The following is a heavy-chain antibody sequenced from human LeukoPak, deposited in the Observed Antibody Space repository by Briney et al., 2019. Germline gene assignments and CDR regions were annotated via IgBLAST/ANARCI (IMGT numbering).Heavy chain of an antibody. CDR3: ARLLKSDLLTYYDFWSGHPRGDWFDP. V-gene: IGHV4-39*01. Sequence: PSETLSLTCTVSGGSISSSSYYWGWIRQPPGKGLEWIGSIYYSGSTYYNPSLKSRVTISVDTSKNQFSLKLSSVTAADTAVYYCARLLKSDLLTYYDFWSGHPRGDWFDPWGQGTLVTVSS. CDR1: GGSISSSSYY. J-gene: IGHJ5*02. D-gene: IGHD3-3*01. CDR2: IYYSGST.